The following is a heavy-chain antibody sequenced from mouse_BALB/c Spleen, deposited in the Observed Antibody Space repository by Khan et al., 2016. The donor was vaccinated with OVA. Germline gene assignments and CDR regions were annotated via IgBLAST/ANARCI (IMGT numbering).Heavy chain of an antibody. CDR1: GYIFTSYW. J-gene: IGHJ3*01. D-gene: IGHD2-1*01. CDR2: IFPGTGTT. CDR3: ARGYFGNYEFVF. Sequence: VQLQQSGAELVKPGASVKLSCKTSGYIFTSYWIQWVKQRPGQGLGWIGQIFPGTGTTYYNENFKGTATLTVDTSSSTAYMHLSSLTSEDSAVYFCARGYFGNYEFVFWGQGTLVTVSP. V-gene: IGHV1S132*01.